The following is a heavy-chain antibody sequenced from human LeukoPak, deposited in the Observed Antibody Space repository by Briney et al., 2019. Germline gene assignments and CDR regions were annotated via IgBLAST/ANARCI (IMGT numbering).Heavy chain of an antibody. CDR3: ARGGTESYIYYFDY. CDR2: LYSGGTT. Sequence: GGSLRLSCAASGFTVSSNYMSWVRQAPGKGLEWVSILYSGGTTDYADSVKGRFTISRDNSKNTVYLQMNSLRGEDTAVYYCARGGTESYIYYFDYWGQGTLVTVSS. J-gene: IGHJ4*02. CDR1: GFTVSSNY. V-gene: IGHV3-53*01. D-gene: IGHD1-26*01.